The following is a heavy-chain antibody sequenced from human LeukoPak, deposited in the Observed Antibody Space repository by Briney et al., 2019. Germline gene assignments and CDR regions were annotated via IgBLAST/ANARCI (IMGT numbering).Heavy chain of an antibody. CDR1: GITLSNYG. V-gene: IGHV3-23*01. J-gene: IGHJ4*02. Sequence: GGSLRLSCAVSGITLSNYGMSWVRQAPGKGLEWVAGLGGSGGTTNYADSVKGRFTISRDNRKNTLYLQMNSLRAEDTAVYFCAKRGVVIRVILVGYHKEAYYFDSWGQGALVTVSS. D-gene: IGHD3-22*01. CDR2: LGGSGGTT. CDR3: AKRGVVIRVILVGYHKEAYYFDS.